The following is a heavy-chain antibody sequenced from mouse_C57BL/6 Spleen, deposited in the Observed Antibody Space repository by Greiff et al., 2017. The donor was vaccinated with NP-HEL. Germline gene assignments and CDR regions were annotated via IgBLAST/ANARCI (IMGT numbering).Heavy chain of an antibody. Sequence: VMLVESGPGLVAPSQSLSITCTVSGFSLTSYGVDWVRQSPGKGLEWLGVIWGVGSTNYNSALKSRLSISKDNSKSQVFLKMNSLQTDDTAMYYCASGPFNAMDYWGQGTSVTVSS. V-gene: IGHV2-6*01. CDR1: GFSLTSYG. CDR2: IWGVGST. CDR3: ASGPFNAMDY. J-gene: IGHJ4*01.